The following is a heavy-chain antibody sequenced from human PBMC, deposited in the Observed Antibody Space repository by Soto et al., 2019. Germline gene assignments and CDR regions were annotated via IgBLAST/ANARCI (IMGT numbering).Heavy chain of an antibody. CDR1: GYTFTSYA. Sequence: ASVQVSCKASGYTFTSYAMHWVRQAPGQRLEWMGWINAGNGNTKYSQKFQGRVTITRDTSASTAYMELSSLRSEDTAVYYCARVKELLWFGEFGYWGQGTLVTVSS. CDR2: INAGNGNT. CDR3: ARVKELLWFGEFGY. J-gene: IGHJ4*02. D-gene: IGHD3-10*01. V-gene: IGHV1-3*01.